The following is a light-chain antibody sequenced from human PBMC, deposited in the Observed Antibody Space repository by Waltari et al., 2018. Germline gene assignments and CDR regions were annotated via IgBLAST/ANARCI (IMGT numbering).Light chain of an antibody. V-gene: IGKV3-15*01. Sequence: EMVLTQSPATLSVSPGESVALSCRASQSISSSLAWYQQKPGQAPRLLLFGTSTRATGVPARFSGSGPGTEFTLTISNMQSEDFGVYYCQQYGHWPPITFGQGTRLEIE. CDR2: GTS. CDR3: QQYGHWPPIT. CDR1: QSISSS. J-gene: IGKJ5*01.